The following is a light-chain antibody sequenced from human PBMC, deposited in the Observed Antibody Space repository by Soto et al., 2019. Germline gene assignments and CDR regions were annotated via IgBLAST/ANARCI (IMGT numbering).Light chain of an antibody. Sequence: QSVLTQPRSVSGSPGQSVTISCTGTSSDVGGYNYVSWYQQHPGKAPKLMIYDVSKRPSGVPDRFSVSKSGNTASLTTSGRQAEDEADYYCCSYAGSYTYVVFGGGTKLTVL. CDR1: SSDVGGYNY. J-gene: IGLJ2*01. CDR2: DVS. CDR3: CSYAGSYTYVV. V-gene: IGLV2-11*01.